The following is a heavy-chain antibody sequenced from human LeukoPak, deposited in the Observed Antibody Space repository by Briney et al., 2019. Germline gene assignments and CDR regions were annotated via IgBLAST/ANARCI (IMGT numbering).Heavy chain of an antibody. CDR1: GFAFSSYA. J-gene: IGHJ4*02. CDR3: TKTYHFDS. Sequence: GGSLRLSCAASGFAFSSYAMSWVRQAPGKGLEWVSSISPSGGGTYYADSVKGRFTISRDNSKNTLCLQMNSLRAEDTAIYYCTKTYHFDSWGQGTLVTVSS. V-gene: IGHV3-23*01. CDR2: ISPSGGGT.